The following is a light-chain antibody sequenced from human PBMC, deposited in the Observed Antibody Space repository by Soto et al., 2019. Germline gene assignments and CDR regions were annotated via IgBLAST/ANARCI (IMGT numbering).Light chain of an antibody. CDR2: GAS. V-gene: IGKV3-15*01. J-gene: IGKJ4*01. CDR3: QQYASWPLT. CDR1: QSVNSN. Sequence: ETLMTQSPATLSVSPVERATRSCMASQSVNSNLAWYQQESGQPPRLLVFGASTRATGVPARFSGSGSGTEFTLTISGLQSQDFAVYFCQQYASWPLTFGGGTKVDI.